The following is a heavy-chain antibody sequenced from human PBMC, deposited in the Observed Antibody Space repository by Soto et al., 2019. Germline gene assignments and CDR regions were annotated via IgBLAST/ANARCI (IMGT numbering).Heavy chain of an antibody. CDR2: IYHSGST. CDR3: ARDVGYHYDGSPSGQFDF. V-gene: IGHV4-4*02. J-gene: IGHJ4*02. Sequence: LSLTCVVSGNSISTTNWWSWVRQSPGKGLEWIGEIYHSGSTNYNPSLKSRVTISVDKSKNQFSLKLSSVTAADTAVYYCARDVGYHYDGSPSGQFDFWGQGTLVT. CDR1: GNSISTTNW. D-gene: IGHD3-22*01.